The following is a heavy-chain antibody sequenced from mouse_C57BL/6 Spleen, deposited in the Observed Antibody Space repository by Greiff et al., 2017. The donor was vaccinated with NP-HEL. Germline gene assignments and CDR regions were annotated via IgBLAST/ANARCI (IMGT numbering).Heavy chain of an antibody. Sequence: VQLKQSGPELVGPGASVEISGKASGYSFTGYYMNWVKQSPEKSLEWIGEINPSTGGTTYNQKFKAKATLTVDKSSSTAYMQLKSLTSEDSAVYYCARTVVAYYAMDYWGQGTSVIV. CDR3: ARTVVAYYAMDY. V-gene: IGHV1-42*01. J-gene: IGHJ4*01. D-gene: IGHD1-1*01. CDR1: GYSFTGYY. CDR2: INPSTGGT.